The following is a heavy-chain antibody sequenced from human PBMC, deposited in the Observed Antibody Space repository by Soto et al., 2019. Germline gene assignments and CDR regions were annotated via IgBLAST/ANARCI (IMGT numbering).Heavy chain of an antibody. V-gene: IGHV3-33*01. D-gene: IGHD1-1*01. CDR3: ARVNESPNYYYYYGMGV. CDR2: IWYDGSNK. CDR1: GFTFSSYG. Sequence: GGSLRLSCAASGFTFSSYGMHWVRQAPGKGLEWVAVIWYDGSNKYYADSVKGRFTISRDNSKNTLYLQMNSLRAEDTAVYYCARVNESPNYYYYYGMGVWGQGTTVTVSS. J-gene: IGHJ6*02.